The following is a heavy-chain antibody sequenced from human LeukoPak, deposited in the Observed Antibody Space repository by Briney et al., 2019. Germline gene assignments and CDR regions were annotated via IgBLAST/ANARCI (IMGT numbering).Heavy chain of an antibody. CDR1: GFTFSTYS. J-gene: IGHJ4*02. CDR3: ARGGSYYEI. V-gene: IGHV3-48*02. Sequence: GVSLRLSCAASGFTFSTYSMNWVRQAPGKGLEWVSYISGSSSTIYYADSVKGRFTISRDNAKNSLYLQMSSLRDEDTALYYCARGGSYYEIWGQGTLVTVSS. D-gene: IGHD1-26*01. CDR2: ISGSSSTI.